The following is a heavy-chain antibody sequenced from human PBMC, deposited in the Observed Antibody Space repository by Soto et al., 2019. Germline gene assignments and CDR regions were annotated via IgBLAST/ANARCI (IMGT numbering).Heavy chain of an antibody. Sequence: NPSETLSLTCTVSGDSISRGAYYWTWIRQHPVKGLEWIGYISNSGGTYYNPSLKSRLTISLDSAENQFSVKLSSVTAADTAVYYCASTTYYYDNSGATGPFDIWGQGTMVTVSS. CDR1: GDSISRGAYY. CDR3: ASTTYYYDNSGATGPFDI. V-gene: IGHV4-31*03. D-gene: IGHD3-22*01. J-gene: IGHJ3*02. CDR2: ISNSGGT.